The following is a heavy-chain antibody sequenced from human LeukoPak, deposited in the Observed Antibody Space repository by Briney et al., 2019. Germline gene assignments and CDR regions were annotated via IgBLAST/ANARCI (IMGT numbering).Heavy chain of an antibody. V-gene: IGHV3-43*02. J-gene: IGHJ4*02. CDR3: AKARWEPNFDY. Sequence: GGSLRLSCAASGFTFDDYAMHWVRQGPGKSPEWVSLITENGDIAYYGASVRGRFTVSRDNAKNSLYLQMNSLTTEDTALYYCAKARWEPNFDYWGQGTLVTVSS. CDR1: GFTFDDYA. CDR2: ITENGDIA. D-gene: IGHD1-26*01.